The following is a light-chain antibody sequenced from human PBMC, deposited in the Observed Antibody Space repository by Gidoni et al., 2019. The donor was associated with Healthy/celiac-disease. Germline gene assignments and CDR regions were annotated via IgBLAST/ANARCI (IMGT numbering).Light chain of an antibody. CDR2: AAS. CDR1: QSISSY. Sequence: DIQMTQSPSSLSASVGDRVTITCRASQSISSYLNWYQQKPGKAPKLLIYAASSLPSGVPSRFSGSGSGTDFTLTSSRLQPEEFATYYCQQSYSTVFTFXPXTKVDIK. V-gene: IGKV1-39*01. CDR3: QQSYSTVFT. J-gene: IGKJ3*01.